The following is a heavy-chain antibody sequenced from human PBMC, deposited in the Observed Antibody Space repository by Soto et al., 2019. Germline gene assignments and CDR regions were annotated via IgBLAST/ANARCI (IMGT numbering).Heavy chain of an antibody. CDR3: ARASVTMVRGVIDRWFDP. CDR2: INHSGST. Sequence: SETLSLTCAVYGGSFSGYYWSWIRQPPGKGLEWIGEINHSGSTNYNPSLKSRVTISVDTSKNQFSLKLSSVTAADTAVYYCARASVTMVRGVIDRWFDPWGQGTLVTVSS. J-gene: IGHJ5*02. CDR1: GGSFSGYY. V-gene: IGHV4-34*01. D-gene: IGHD3-10*01.